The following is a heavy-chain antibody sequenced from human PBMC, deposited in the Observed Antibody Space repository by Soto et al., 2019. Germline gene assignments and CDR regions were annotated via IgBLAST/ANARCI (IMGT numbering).Heavy chain of an antibody. CDR2: IRYSGST. V-gene: IGHV4-31*03. CDR1: GGSITSGGFY. D-gene: IGHD2-15*01. CDR3: ARGSVRNCSGGSCYSLRY. J-gene: IGHJ4*02. Sequence: SDTLSLTCTVSGGSITSGGFYWSWIRQDPGDSLEWIGYIRYSGSTYYNPSLKSRLTISVDTSKNQFSLKLSSVTAADTAVYYCARGSVRNCSGGSCYSLRYWGQGTLVTVSS.